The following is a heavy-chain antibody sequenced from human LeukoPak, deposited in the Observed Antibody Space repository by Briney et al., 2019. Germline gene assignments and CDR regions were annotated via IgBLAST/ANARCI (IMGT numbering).Heavy chain of an antibody. CDR2: ITGSSASI. Sequence: GGSLRLSCATSGFSFSSHDMNWVRQAPGKGLEWVSSITGSSASIEYADSVKGRFTISRDNAKNSLYLQMNSLRAEDTAVYYCARVPIFGVVPDYWGQGTLVTVSS. J-gene: IGHJ4*02. CDR3: ARVPIFGVVPDY. CDR1: GFSFSSHD. V-gene: IGHV3-21*01. D-gene: IGHD3-3*02.